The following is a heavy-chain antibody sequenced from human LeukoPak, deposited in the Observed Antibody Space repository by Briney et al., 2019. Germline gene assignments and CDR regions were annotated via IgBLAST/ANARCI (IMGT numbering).Heavy chain of an antibody. CDR2: INPSGGST. Sequence: GASVKVSCKASGGTFSSYAISWVRQAPGQGLEWMGIINPSGGSTSYAQKFQGRVTMTRDMSTSTVYMELSSLRSEDTAVYYCARDLRGSSDQGPWGQGTLVTVSS. CDR1: GGTFSSYA. J-gene: IGHJ5*02. V-gene: IGHV1-46*01. D-gene: IGHD1-26*01. CDR3: ARDLRGSSDQGP.